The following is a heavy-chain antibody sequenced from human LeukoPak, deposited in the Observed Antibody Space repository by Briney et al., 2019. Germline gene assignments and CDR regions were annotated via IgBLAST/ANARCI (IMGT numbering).Heavy chain of an antibody. Sequence: ASVKVSCKASGYTFTSYGISWVRQAPGQGLEWMGWISAYNGNTNYAQKLQGRVTMTTDTSTSTAYMELRSLRSDDTAVYYCARDSGFSSSWLDSYGMDVWGQGTTVTVSS. CDR3: ARDSGFSSSWLDSYGMDV. V-gene: IGHV1-18*01. J-gene: IGHJ6*02. CDR1: GYTFTSYG. CDR2: ISAYNGNT. D-gene: IGHD6-13*01.